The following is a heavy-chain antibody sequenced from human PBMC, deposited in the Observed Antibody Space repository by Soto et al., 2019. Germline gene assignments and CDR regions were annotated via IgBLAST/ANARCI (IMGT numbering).Heavy chain of an antibody. CDR1: VYRFTSYW. CDR3: ARDYRSGGSTMDV. CDR2: IYPGDSDT. Sequence: PGESLKISCKGSVYRFTSYWIGWVRQMPGKGLEWMGIIYPGDSDTRYSPSFQGQVTISADKSISTAYLQWSSLKASDTAVYYCARDYRSGGSTMDVWGQGTTVTVSS. J-gene: IGHJ6*02. V-gene: IGHV5-51*01. D-gene: IGHD2-15*01.